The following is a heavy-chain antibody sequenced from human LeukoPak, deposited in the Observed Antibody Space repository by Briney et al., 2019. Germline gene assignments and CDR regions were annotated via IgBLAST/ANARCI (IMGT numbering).Heavy chain of an antibody. V-gene: IGHV1-18*01. CDR2: ISAYNGNT. CDR1: GGTFSSYA. CDR3: ARDWDYYDSSGYYGAVDY. D-gene: IGHD3-22*01. Sequence: ASVKVSCKASGGTFSSYAISWVRQAPGQGLEWMGWISAYNGNTNYAQKLQGRVTMTTDTSTSTAYMELRSLRSDDTAVYYCARDWDYYDSSGYYGAVDYWGQGTLVTVSS. J-gene: IGHJ4*02.